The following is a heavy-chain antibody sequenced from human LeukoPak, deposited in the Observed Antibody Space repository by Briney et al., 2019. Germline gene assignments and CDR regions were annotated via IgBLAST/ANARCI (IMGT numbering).Heavy chain of an antibody. Sequence: GGSLRLSCSPSGFSFNIFNMNSVRQAPGKGLEWVSSITSGGDYIYYADSVKGRFPTSRDNAKNSLSLQLNSLRVEDTAVYYCARGHYDVLAASYKWTPDYWGQGTLVTVSS. CDR3: ARGHYDVLAASYKWTPDY. CDR1: GFSFNIFN. J-gene: IGHJ4*02. D-gene: IGHD3-9*01. V-gene: IGHV3-21*01. CDR2: ITSGGDYI.